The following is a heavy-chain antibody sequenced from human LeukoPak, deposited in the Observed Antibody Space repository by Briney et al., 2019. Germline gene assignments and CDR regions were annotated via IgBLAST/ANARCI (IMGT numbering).Heavy chain of an antibody. CDR2: ISYDGSNK. CDR1: GFTFSSYR. J-gene: IGHJ4*02. CDR3: AISLYIVAPYY. Sequence: GGSLRLSCAASGFTFSSYRMHWVRQAPGKGLEWVAVISYDGSNKYYADSVKGRFTISRDNSKNTLYLQMNSLRAEDTAVYYCAISLYIVAPYYWGQGTLVTVSS. V-gene: IGHV3-30*03. D-gene: IGHD5-12*01.